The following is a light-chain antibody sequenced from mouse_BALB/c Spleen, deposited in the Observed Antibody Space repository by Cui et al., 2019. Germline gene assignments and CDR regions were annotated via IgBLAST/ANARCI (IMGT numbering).Light chain of an antibody. CDR1: QSIGTS. Sequence: DILLTQSPAILSVSQGERVSFSCRASQSIGTSIHWYQQRTNGSPRLLIKYASESISGIPSRFSGSGSGTDFTLSINSVESEDIADYYCQQSNSWPLTFGAGTKLELK. CDR2: YAS. CDR3: QQSNSWPLT. V-gene: IGKV5-48*01. J-gene: IGKJ5*01.